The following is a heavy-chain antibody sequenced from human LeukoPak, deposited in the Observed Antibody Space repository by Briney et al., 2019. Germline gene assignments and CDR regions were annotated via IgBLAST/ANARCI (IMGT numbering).Heavy chain of an antibody. CDR1: GFTFSSNV. V-gene: IGHV3-23*01. CDR3: ARGMDGYGPDAFDI. J-gene: IGHJ3*02. CDR2: GGTYGRT. Sequence: GGSLRLSCVASGFTFSSNVLNWVRQAPGKGLEWVSVGGTYGRTQYADSVKDRFTISRDSSKNTLYLQINSLRVEDTAVYYCARGMDGYGPDAFDIWGQGTMVTVSS. D-gene: IGHD5-24*01.